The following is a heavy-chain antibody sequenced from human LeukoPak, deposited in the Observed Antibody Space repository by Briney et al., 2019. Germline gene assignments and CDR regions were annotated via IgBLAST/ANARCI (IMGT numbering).Heavy chain of an antibody. V-gene: IGHV3-53*01. Sequence: GGSLRLSCAASGLTVSSNYMSWVRQAPGKGLEWASVIYSGGSTYYADSVKGRFTISRDNSKNTLYLQMNSLRAEDTAVYYCARVASAAHFDYWGQGTLVTVSS. CDR1: GLTVSSNY. J-gene: IGHJ4*02. CDR3: ARVASAAHFDY. CDR2: IYSGGST. D-gene: IGHD2-2*01.